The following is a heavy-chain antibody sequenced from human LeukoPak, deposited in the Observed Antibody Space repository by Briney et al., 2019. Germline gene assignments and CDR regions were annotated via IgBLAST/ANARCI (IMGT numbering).Heavy chain of an antibody. Sequence: SETLSLTCTVSGDSISRDYWNWIRQPPGKGLEWIGYINYSGSTNYNPSLKSRVAISKDTSKNQFSLNLSTVTAADTAVYYCATAVKGFWSGPTDDWGEGTLVTVSS. J-gene: IGHJ4*02. CDR1: GDSISRDY. D-gene: IGHD3-3*01. CDR2: INYSGST. CDR3: ATAVKGFWSGPTDD. V-gene: IGHV4-59*08.